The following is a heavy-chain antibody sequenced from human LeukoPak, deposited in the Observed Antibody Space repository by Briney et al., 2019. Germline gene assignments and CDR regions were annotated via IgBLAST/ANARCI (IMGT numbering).Heavy chain of an antibody. CDR1: GFTFSSYA. V-gene: IGHV3-23*01. D-gene: IGHD1-7*01. Sequence: GGSLRLSCAASGFTFSSYAMSWVRQAPGKGLEWVSAISGSGGGTYYADSVKGRFTISRDNSKNTLYLQMNSLRAEDTAVYYRAKVHNWNYRAHDYWGQGTLVTVSS. CDR2: ISGSGGGT. CDR3: AKVHNWNYRAHDY. J-gene: IGHJ4*02.